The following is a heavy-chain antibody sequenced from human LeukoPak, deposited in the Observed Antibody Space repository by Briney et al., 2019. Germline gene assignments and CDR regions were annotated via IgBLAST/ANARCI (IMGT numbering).Heavy chain of an antibody. CDR3: ARGSTSFNWFDP. Sequence: SETLSLTCAVYGGSFSGYYWSWNRQPPGKGLEWIGEINHSGSTNYNPSLKSRVTISVDTSKNQFSLKLSSVTAADTAVYYCARGSTSFNWFDPWGQGTLVTVSS. CDR1: GGSFSGYY. V-gene: IGHV4-34*01. CDR2: INHSGST. D-gene: IGHD2-2*01. J-gene: IGHJ5*02.